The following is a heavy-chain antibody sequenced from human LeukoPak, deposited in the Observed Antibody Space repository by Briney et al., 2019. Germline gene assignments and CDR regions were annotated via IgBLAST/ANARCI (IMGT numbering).Heavy chain of an antibody. Sequence: ASVKVSCKASGYTFTSYYMHWVRQAPGQGLEWMGIINPSGGSTSYAQKFQGRVTMTRDTSTSTVYMELSSLRSEDTAVYYCARDRGPKLVVPAASNPFDYWGQGTPVTVSS. J-gene: IGHJ4*02. CDR2: INPSGGST. V-gene: IGHV1-46*01. CDR3: ARDRGPKLVVPAASNPFDY. D-gene: IGHD2-2*01. CDR1: GYTFTSYY.